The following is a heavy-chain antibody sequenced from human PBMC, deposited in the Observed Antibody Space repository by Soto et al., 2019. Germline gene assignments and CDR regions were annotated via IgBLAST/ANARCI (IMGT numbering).Heavy chain of an antibody. CDR1: GFMFSAYW. V-gene: IGHV3-15*01. J-gene: IGHJ6*02. CDR2: IKSKTDGGTT. CDR3: TTDDYGDYRPYGMDV. D-gene: IGHD4-17*01. Sequence: PGGSLRLSCAASGFMFSAYWMSWVRQAPGKGLEWVGRIKSKTDGGTTDYAAPVKGRFTISRDDSKNTLYLQMNSLKTEDTAVYYCTTDDYGDYRPYGMDVWGQGTTVTVSS.